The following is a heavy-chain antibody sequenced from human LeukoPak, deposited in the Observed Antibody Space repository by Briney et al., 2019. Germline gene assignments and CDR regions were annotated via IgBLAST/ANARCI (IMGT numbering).Heavy chain of an antibody. Sequence: GGSLRLSCAASGFTFSSYEMNWVRQAPGKGLEWVSYISSSGSTIYYADSVKGRFTISRDNAKNSLYLQMNSLRAEDTAVYYCARDRSGSYFGNFDYWGQGTLVTVSS. CDR3: ARDRSGSYFGNFDY. J-gene: IGHJ4*02. D-gene: IGHD1-26*01. CDR2: ISSSGSTI. CDR1: GFTFSSYE. V-gene: IGHV3-48*03.